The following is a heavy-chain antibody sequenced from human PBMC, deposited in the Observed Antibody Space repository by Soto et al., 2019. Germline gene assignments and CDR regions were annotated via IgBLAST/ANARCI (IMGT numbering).Heavy chain of an antibody. CDR3: AKRMLYTGCVDY. V-gene: IGHV3-30*18. D-gene: IGHD2-8*01. J-gene: IGHJ4*02. Sequence: QVQLVESGGGVVQPGRSLRLSCAASGFTFGSYGMHWVRQAPGKGLEWVAVISYDGSNKYYADSVKGRFTISRDNSKNPLYLQMNSLRAEDTAVYYCAKRMLYTGCVDYWGQGTLVTVSS. CDR2: ISYDGSNK. CDR1: GFTFGSYG.